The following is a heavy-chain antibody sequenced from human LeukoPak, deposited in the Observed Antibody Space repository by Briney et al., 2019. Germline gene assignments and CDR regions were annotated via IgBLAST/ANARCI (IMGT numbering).Heavy chain of an antibody. V-gene: IGHV3-33*06. Sequence: LRLSXAASGFTFSSYGMHWVRQAPGKGLEWVAVIWYDGSNKYYADSVKGRFTISRDNSKNTLYLQMNSLRAEDTAVYYCAKAGDGYSYAEWDYWGQGTLVTVSS. J-gene: IGHJ4*02. D-gene: IGHD5-18*01. CDR2: IWYDGSNK. CDR3: AKAGDGYSYAEWDY. CDR1: GFTFSSYG.